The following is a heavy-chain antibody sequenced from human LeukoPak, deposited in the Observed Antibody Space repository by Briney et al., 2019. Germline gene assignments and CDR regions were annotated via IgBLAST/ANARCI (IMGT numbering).Heavy chain of an antibody. Sequence: GGSLRLSCAASGFTFSSYAMSWVSQAPGGGVEWGSSISGSGGSTYHADSVGGRFTLSRDNSKNTLYLQMNSLRAEDTAVYYCAKVRRAFGGVISPIDYWGQGTLVTVSS. J-gene: IGHJ4*02. CDR3: AKVRRAFGGVISPIDY. CDR2: ISGSGGST. CDR1: GFTFSSYA. D-gene: IGHD3-16*02. V-gene: IGHV3-23*01.